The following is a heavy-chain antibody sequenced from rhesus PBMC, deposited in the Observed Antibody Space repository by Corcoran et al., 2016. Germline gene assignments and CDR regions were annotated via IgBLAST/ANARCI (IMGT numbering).Heavy chain of an antibody. CDR1: GGSISSSYYY. CDR2: ISCSGST. Sequence: QVQLQESGPGLVKPSETLSITCAVSGGSISSSYYYWIWIRQATGKGLVWIGYISCSGSTRHTPSRKRRVTISRATSKNPFSLKLVSVTAADTAVYYCAGESSSFSVATGFDYWGQGVLVTVSS. CDR3: AGESSSFSVATGFDY. J-gene: IGHJ4*01. V-gene: IGHV4-122*02. D-gene: IGHD4-4*01.